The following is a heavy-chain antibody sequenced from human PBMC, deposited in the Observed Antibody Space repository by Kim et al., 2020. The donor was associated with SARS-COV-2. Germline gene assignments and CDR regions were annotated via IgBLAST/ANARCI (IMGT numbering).Heavy chain of an antibody. D-gene: IGHD2-21*01. CDR1: GGSISTRTYS. CDR2: INYRGTT. J-gene: IGHJ4*02. V-gene: IGHV4-39*01. CDR3: AGLSVVASSDDS. Sequence: SETLSLTCSVSGGSISTRTYSWGWIRQPPGKGPEWIGNINYRGTTYYNLSLKSRVAMSVDTSKNQFSLKLNSVTAADTAIYYCAGLSVVASSDDSWGQGT.